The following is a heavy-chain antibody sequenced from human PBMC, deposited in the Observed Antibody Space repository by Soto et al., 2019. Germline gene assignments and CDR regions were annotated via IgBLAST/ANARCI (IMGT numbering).Heavy chain of an antibody. CDR3: ARSHIVPRLFMYPYDY. D-gene: IGHD5-12*01. CDR2: VNHGGTS. CDR1: GGSFSGYY. J-gene: IGHJ4*02. V-gene: IGHV4-34*01. Sequence: PSEPLSLTCAVHGGSFSGYYWDWIRQPPGKGLEWIGEVNHGGTSNYNPSLKSRAIISVDTSKNQFSLKLTSVTAADTAFYYCARSHIVPRLFMYPYDYWGQGTLVTVSS.